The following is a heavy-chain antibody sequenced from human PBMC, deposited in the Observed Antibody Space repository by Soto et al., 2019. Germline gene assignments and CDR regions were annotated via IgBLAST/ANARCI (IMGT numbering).Heavy chain of an antibody. V-gene: IGHV3-74*03. CDR2: INPGGTTT. D-gene: IGHD3-16*01. J-gene: IGHJ5*02. Sequence: EVQLVESGGGLVQPGGSLRLSCADSGFTFSGYWMHWVRQAPGKGLEWVSRINPGGTTTTYAGSVKGRFTISKDNAQNTVYLQMNSLRAEDTAVYYCARVALGSYDWFDPWSQGTLVTVST. CDR1: GFTFSGYW. CDR3: ARVALGSYDWFDP.